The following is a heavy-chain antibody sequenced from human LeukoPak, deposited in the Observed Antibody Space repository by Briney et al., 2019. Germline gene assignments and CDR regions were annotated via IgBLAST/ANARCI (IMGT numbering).Heavy chain of an antibody. J-gene: IGHJ4*02. CDR3: AIPTTVTPFDY. D-gene: IGHD4-17*01. CDR1: GFTFSSYS. CDR2: ISGSSSTI. V-gene: IGHV3-48*02. Sequence: GGYLRLSCAASGFTFSSYSMNWVRQAPGKGLEWVSYISGSSSTIYYADSVKGRFTISRDNAKNSLYLQMNRLRDEDTAVYYCAIPTTVTPFDYWGQGTLVTVCS.